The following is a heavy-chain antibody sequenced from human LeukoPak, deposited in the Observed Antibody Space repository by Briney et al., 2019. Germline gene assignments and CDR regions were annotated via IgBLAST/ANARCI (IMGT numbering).Heavy chain of an antibody. V-gene: IGHV1-69*04. J-gene: IGHJ5*02. CDR2: IIPILGIA. D-gene: IGHD3-9*01. Sequence: SVKVSCKASGGTFSSYAISWVRQAPGQGLEWMGRIIPILGIANYAQKFQGRVTITADKSTSTAYMELSSLRSEDTAVYYYASKPNYDILTGYSGWFDPWGQGTLVTVSS. CDR1: GGTFSSYA. CDR3: ASKPNYDILTGYSGWFDP.